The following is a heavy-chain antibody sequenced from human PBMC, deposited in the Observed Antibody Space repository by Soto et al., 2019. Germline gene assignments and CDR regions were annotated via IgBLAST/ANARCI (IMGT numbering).Heavy chain of an antibody. V-gene: IGHV3-30*18. CDR3: AKDRGNYYYYGMDV. J-gene: IGHJ6*02. CDR2: ISYDGSNK. D-gene: IGHD1-1*01. CDR1: GFTFSSYG. Sequence: HPGGSLRLSCAASGFTFSSYGMHWVRQAPGRGLEWVAVISYDGSNKYYADSVKGRFTISRDNSKNTLYLQMNSLRAEDTAVYYCAKDRGNYYYYGMDVWGQGTTVTVSS.